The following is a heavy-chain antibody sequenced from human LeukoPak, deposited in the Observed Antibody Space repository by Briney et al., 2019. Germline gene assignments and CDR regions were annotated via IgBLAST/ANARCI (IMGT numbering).Heavy chain of an antibody. CDR3: ATLITGTIPYIDY. CDR1: GFTFRSYW. V-gene: IGHV3-7*01. D-gene: IGHD1-20*01. J-gene: IGHJ4*02. Sequence: GGSLRLSCAASGFTFRSYWMSWVRQAPGKRLEWVANIKQDGSEKYYVDSVKGRFTISRDNAKNSLNLQMNSLRAEDTAVYYCATLITGTIPYIDYWGQGTLVTVSS. CDR2: IKQDGSEK.